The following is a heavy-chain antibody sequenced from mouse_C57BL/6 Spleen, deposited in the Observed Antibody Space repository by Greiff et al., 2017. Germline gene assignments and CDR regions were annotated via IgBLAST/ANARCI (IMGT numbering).Heavy chain of an antibody. Sequence: QVQLKEPGTELVKPGASVKLSCKASGYTFTSYWMHWVKQRPGQGLEWIGNINPSNGGTNYNEKFKSKATLTVDKSSSTAYMQLSSLTSEDSAVYYCARRSPHYYAMDYWGQGTSVTVSS. CDR2: INPSNGGT. CDR1: GYTFTSYW. CDR3: ARRSPHYYAMDY. J-gene: IGHJ4*01. V-gene: IGHV1-53*01.